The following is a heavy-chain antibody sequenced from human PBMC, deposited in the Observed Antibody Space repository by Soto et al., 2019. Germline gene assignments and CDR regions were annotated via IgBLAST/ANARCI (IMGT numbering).Heavy chain of an antibody. CDR3: ARAVDYDILTGYYYYYGMDV. V-gene: IGHV3-20*01. D-gene: IGHD3-9*01. CDR1: GFTFDDYG. Sequence: VGSLRLSCAASGFTFDDYGMSWVRQAPGKGLEWVSGINWNGGSTGYADSVKGRFTISRDNAKNSLYLQMNSLRAEDTALYHCARAVDYDILTGYYYYYGMDVWGQGTTVTVSS. CDR2: INWNGGST. J-gene: IGHJ6*02.